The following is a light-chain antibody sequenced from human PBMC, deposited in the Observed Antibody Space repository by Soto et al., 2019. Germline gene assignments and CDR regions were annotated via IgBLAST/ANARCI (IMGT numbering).Light chain of an antibody. CDR1: QSVGSN. Sequence: EIVMTQSPATLSVSPGERSSLFCRASQSVGSNLAWYQQKPGQAPRLLIYGASTRATGIPDRFSGSGSGTEFTLTISSLQSEDFADYYCQQYQNWPLITFGQGTRLEIK. CDR3: QQYQNWPLIT. V-gene: IGKV3-15*01. J-gene: IGKJ5*01. CDR2: GAS.